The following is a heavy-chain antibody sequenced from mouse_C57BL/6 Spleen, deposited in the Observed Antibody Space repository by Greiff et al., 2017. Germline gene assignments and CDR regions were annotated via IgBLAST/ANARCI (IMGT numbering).Heavy chain of an antibody. Sequence: EVKLVESEGGLVQPGSSMKLSCTASGFTFSDYYMAWVRQVPEKGLEWVANINYDGSSTYYLDSLKSRFIISRANAKNILYLQMSSLKSEDTATYYCARLYDGYDYFDYWGQGTTLTVSS. CDR3: ARLYDGYDYFDY. D-gene: IGHD2-3*01. CDR2: INYDGSST. V-gene: IGHV5-16*01. J-gene: IGHJ2*01. CDR1: GFTFSDYY.